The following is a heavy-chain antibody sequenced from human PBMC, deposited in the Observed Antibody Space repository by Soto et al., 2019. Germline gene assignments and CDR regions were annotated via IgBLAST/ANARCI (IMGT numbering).Heavy chain of an antibody. CDR2: IKQDGSEK. V-gene: IGHV3-7*05. Sequence: GGSLRLSCAASGFTFSSYWMSWVRQAPGKGLEWVANIKQDGSEKYYVDSVKGRFTISRDNAKNSLYLQMNSLRAEDTAVYYCAREAPTDGYNYPSEYYFDYWGQGTLVTVSS. D-gene: IGHD5-12*01. CDR3: AREAPTDGYNYPSEYYFDY. CDR1: GFTFSSYW. J-gene: IGHJ4*02.